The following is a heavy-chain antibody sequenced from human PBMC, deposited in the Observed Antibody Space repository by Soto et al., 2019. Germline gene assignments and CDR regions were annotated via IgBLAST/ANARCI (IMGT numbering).Heavy chain of an antibody. CDR2: IYWDDDK. Sequence: QITLKESGPSLVKPTETLTLTCTFSGFSLSSSGVGVAWIRQPPGKPLEWLALIYWDDDKYTSPSLKSRLTITKDTSNNQVVLLMTNMDPVDTATYFCVHILTGGRFDSWGQGTLVTVSS. J-gene: IGHJ4*02. V-gene: IGHV2-5*02. CDR3: VHILTGGRFDS. CDR1: GFSLSSSGVG. D-gene: IGHD3-16*01.